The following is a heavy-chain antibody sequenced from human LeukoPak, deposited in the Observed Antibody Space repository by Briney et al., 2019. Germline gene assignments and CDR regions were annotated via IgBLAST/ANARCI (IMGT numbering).Heavy chain of an antibody. V-gene: IGHV4-61*01. CDR2: IYYSGST. CDR1: GGSVSSGSYY. J-gene: IGHJ4*02. CDR3: ARAWAVGHFDY. D-gene: IGHD6-19*01. Sequence: SATLSLTCTVSGGSVSSGSYYWIWIRQPPGKGLEWIGYIYYSGSTNYNPSLKSRVTISVDTSKNQFSLKLSSVTAADTAVYYCARAWAVGHFDYWGQGTLVTVSS.